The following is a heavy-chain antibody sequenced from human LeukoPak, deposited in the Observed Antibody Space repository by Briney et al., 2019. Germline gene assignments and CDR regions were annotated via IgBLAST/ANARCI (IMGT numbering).Heavy chain of an antibody. J-gene: IGHJ3*02. V-gene: IGHV3-21*01. CDR3: ARYCSSTSCPDDAFDI. CDR2: ISSSSSYI. CDR1: GFTFSSYS. D-gene: IGHD2-2*01. Sequence: GGSLRLSCAASGFTFSSYSMNWVRQAPGKGLEWVSSISSSSSYIYYADSVKGRFTISRDNAKNSLYLQMNSLRAEDTAVYYCARYCSSTSCPDDAFDIWGQGIMVTVSS.